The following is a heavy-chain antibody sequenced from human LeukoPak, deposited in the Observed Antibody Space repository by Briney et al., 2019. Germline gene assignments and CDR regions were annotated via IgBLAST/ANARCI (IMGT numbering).Heavy chain of an antibody. CDR2: INSDGSST. J-gene: IGHJ3*02. CDR1: GFTFSSYW. V-gene: IGHV3-74*01. Sequence: GGSLRLSCAASGFTFSSYWMHWVRQAPGKGLVWVSRINSDGSSTRYADSVKGRFTISRDNAKNTLYLQMNSLRAEDTAVYYCARSPPGSGWYGDAFDIWGQGTMVTVSS. CDR3: ARSPPGSGWYGDAFDI. D-gene: IGHD6-19*01.